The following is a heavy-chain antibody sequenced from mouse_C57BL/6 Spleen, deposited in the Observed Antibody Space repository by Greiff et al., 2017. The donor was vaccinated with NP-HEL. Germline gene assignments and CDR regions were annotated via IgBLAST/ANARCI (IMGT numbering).Heavy chain of an antibody. Sequence: QVQLQQSGAELVRPGASVTLSCKASGYTFTDYEMHWVKQTPVHGLEWIGAIDPETGGTAYNQKFKGKAILTADKSSRPAYMGLRSLTSEDSDVYEGRRGGDSAGYEAMDYWGQGTEGTVSA. CDR2: IDPETGGT. CDR3: RRGGDSAGYEAMDY. J-gene: IGHJ4*01. V-gene: IGHV1-15*01. D-gene: IGHD3-2*02. CDR1: GYTFTDYE.